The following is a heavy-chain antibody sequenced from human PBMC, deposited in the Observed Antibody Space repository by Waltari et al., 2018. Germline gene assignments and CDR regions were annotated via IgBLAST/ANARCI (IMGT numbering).Heavy chain of an antibody. CDR2: IYHSGST. V-gene: IGHV4-31*03. CDR3: ARSATYYDILTGYSSDNWFDP. Sequence: QVQLQESGPGLVKPSQTLSLTCTVSGGSISSGGYYWRWIRQHPGKGLGWLGYIYHSGSTYYNPSLKSRVTISVDRSKNQFSLKLSSVTAADTAVYYCARSATYYDILTGYSSDNWFDPWGQGTLVTVSS. J-gene: IGHJ5*02. CDR1: GGSISSGGYY. D-gene: IGHD3-9*01.